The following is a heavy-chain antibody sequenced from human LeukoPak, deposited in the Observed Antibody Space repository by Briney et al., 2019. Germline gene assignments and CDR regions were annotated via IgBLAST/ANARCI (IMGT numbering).Heavy chain of an antibody. D-gene: IGHD6-13*01. Sequence: GGSLRLSCAASGFTFSSYWMSWVRQAPGKGLEWVANIKQDGSEKYYVDSVKGRFTISRDNAKNSLYLQMNSLRAEDTAVYYCARVLGLVKAAAGAGYWGQGTLVTVSS. CDR1: GFTFSSYW. V-gene: IGHV3-7*03. CDR3: ARVLGLVKAAAGAGY. J-gene: IGHJ4*02. CDR2: IKQDGSEK.